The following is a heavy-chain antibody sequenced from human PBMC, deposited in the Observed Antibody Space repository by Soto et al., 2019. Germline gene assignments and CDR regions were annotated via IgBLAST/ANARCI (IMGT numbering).Heavy chain of an antibody. D-gene: IGHD3-3*01. CDR3: ARWSYLDY. CDR2: ISCSDGKT. CDR1: GFSFGSYA. J-gene: IGHJ4*02. V-gene: IGHV3-23*01. Sequence: GGSLSLSCVASGFSFGSYALTWVRQAPGKGLEWVSTISCSDGKTFYADAVKGRFSISRDISQSTLYLQMNSVSADDTAMYYCARWSYLDYWGQGTRVTVSS.